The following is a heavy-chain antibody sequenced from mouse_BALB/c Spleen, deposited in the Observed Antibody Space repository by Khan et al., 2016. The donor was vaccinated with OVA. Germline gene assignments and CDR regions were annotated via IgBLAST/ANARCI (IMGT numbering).Heavy chain of an antibody. V-gene: IGHV2-9*02. D-gene: IGHD2-1*01. J-gene: IGHJ4*01. CDR3: ARECNYDYYAMDC. CDR1: GFSLINYG. Sequence: MQLKESGPGLVAPSQSLSLTCTVSGFSLINYGVHWVRQPPGKGLEWLGVIWAGGSTIYNSALMSSLSINKDNSKNQVFIKMNRLLTDDTAMYYCARECNYDYYAMDCWGQGTSVTVSS. CDR2: IWAGGST.